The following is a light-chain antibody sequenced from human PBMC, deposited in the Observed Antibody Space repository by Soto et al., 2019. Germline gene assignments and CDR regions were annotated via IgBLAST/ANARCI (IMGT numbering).Light chain of an antibody. CDR2: AAS. CDR1: QSISSY. J-gene: IGKJ1*01. V-gene: IGKV1-39*01. CDR3: QQSYSTPRT. Sequence: DIQMNKSPSSLSASVGASVTITCRASQSISSYLNWYQQKTGKVPKLLIYAASSLQSGVPSRFSGSGSGTDFTLTISSLQTEELATYDCQQSYSTPRTFGQGTKVDIK.